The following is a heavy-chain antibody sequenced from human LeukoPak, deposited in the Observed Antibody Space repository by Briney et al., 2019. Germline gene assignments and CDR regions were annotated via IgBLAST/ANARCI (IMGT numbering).Heavy chain of an antibody. Sequence: SETLSLTCTVSGGSISGSSYYWSWIRQPPGKGLEWIGEINHSGSTNYNPSLKSRVTISVDTSKNQFSLKLSSVTAADTAVYYCARATGYSSRGYFDYWGQGTLVTVSS. CDR3: ARATGYSSRGYFDY. V-gene: IGHV4-39*07. D-gene: IGHD6-13*01. CDR2: INHSGST. J-gene: IGHJ4*02. CDR1: GGSISGSSYY.